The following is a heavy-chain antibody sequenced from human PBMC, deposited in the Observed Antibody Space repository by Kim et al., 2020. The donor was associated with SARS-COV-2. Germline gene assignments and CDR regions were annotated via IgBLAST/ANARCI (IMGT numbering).Heavy chain of an antibody. CDR3: AKDRATMVRGVIECFDY. CDR1: GFTFSSYG. J-gene: IGHJ4*02. D-gene: IGHD3-10*01. Sequence: GGSLRLSCAASGFTFSSYGMHWVRQAPGKGLEWVAVIWYDGSNKYYADSVKGRFTISRDNSKNTLYLQMNSLRAEDTAVYYCAKDRATMVRGVIECFDYWGQGTLVTVSS. V-gene: IGHV3-33*06. CDR2: IWYDGSNK.